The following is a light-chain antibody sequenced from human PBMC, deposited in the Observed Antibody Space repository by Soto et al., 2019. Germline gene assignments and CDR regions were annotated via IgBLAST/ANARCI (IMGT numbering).Light chain of an antibody. CDR3: QQYGSSPRT. CDR1: QSVSSSY. J-gene: IGKJ1*01. CDR2: GAS. V-gene: IGKV3-20*01. Sequence: DIVLTQSPGTLSLSPREGATLSCRASQSVSSSYLAWYQQKPGQAPRLLIYGASNRATAIPDRFSGSGSGTDFTLTISRLEPEDFAVYYCQQYGSSPRTFGQGTKVDNK.